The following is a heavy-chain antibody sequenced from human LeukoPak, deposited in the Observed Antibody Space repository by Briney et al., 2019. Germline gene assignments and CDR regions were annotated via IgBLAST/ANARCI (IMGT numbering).Heavy chain of an antibody. Sequence: GGSLRLSCAASGFTFSSYGMNWVRQAPGKGLEWVSYISSSSSTIYYADSVKGRFTISRDNAKNSLYLQMNSLRAEDTAVYYCARVASRYFDWLLSALDYWGQGTLVTVSS. CDR1: GFTFSSYG. V-gene: IGHV3-48*01. CDR2: ISSSSSTI. J-gene: IGHJ4*02. D-gene: IGHD3-9*01. CDR3: ARVASRYFDWLLSALDY.